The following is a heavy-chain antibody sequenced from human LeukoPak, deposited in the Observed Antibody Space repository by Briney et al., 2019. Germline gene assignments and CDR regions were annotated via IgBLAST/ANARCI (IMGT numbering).Heavy chain of an antibody. CDR2: ISSSSSYI. Sequence: GGSLRLSCAASGFTFSSYSMNWVRQAPGKGLEWVSSISSSSSYIYYADSVKGRFTISRDNAKNSLYLQVNSLRAEDTAVYYFASGNGNAPIGSWRQRSMVTVSS. CDR1: GFTFSSYS. CDR3: ASGNGNAPIGS. J-gene: IGHJ3*01. D-gene: IGHD1-14*01. V-gene: IGHV3-21*01.